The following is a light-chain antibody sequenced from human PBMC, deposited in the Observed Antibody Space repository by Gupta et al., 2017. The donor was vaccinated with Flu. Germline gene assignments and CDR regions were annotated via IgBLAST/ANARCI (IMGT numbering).Light chain of an antibody. CDR2: GAS. V-gene: IGKV3-20*01. J-gene: IGKJ5*01. CDR1: QSVNSGY. CDR3: QQYGGSPSIT. Sequence: EIVLTQSPGTLSLSPGERATLFCRASQSVNSGYLAWYQQKPGQAPRLLIYGASSRATGIPDRFSGSGSGTHFTLTVSRLEPEDFGVYYCQQYGGSPSITFGQGTRLEIK.